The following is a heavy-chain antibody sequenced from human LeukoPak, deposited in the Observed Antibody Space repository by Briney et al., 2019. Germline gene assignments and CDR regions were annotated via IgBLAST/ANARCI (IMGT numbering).Heavy chain of an antibody. Sequence: GRSLRLSCAASGFTFSNAWMSWVRQAPGKGLEWVGRIKSKTDGGTTDYAAPVKGRFTISRDDSKNTLYLQMNSLKTEDTAVYYCTTDLLLWFGEPTKMLDYWGQGTLVTVSS. CDR2: IKSKTDGGTT. CDR1: GFTFSNAW. CDR3: TTDLLLWFGEPTKMLDY. J-gene: IGHJ4*02. D-gene: IGHD3-10*01. V-gene: IGHV3-15*01.